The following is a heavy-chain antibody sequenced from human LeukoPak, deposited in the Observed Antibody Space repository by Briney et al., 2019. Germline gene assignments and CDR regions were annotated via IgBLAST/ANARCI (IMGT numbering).Heavy chain of an antibody. CDR3: ARLGIAVAGTKWFDP. V-gene: IGHV3-48*03. CDR2: ISSSGSTI. Sequence: PGGSLRLSCAASGFTFSSYEMNWVRQAPGKGLEWMSYISSSGSTIYYADSVKGRFTISRDNAKNSLYLQMNSLRAEDTAAYYCARLGIAVAGTKWFDPWGQGTLVTVSS. D-gene: IGHD6-19*01. J-gene: IGHJ5*02. CDR1: GFTFSSYE.